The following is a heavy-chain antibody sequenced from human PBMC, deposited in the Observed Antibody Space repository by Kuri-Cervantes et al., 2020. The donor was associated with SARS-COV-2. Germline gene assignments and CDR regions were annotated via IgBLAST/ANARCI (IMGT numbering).Heavy chain of an antibody. D-gene: IGHD6-13*01. V-gene: IGHV3-23*01. CDR3: AKDHGYSSSWPIDY. J-gene: IGHJ4*02. CDR1: GFTFSSYA. CDR2: ISGSGGST. Sequence: GESMKTSCAAPGFTFSSYAMSWVRQAPGKGLEWVSAISGSGGSTYYADSVKGRFTISRDNSKNTLYLQMNSLRAEDTAVYYCAKDHGYSSSWPIDYWGQGTLVTVSS.